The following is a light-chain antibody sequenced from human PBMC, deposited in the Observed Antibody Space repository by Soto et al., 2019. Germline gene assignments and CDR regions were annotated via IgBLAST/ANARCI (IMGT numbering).Light chain of an antibody. CDR2: DAS. V-gene: IGKV3-11*01. J-gene: IGKJ4*01. CDR1: QSVGDY. Sequence: EIVLTQSPATLSLSPGERATLSCRASQSVGDYLGWYQQKPGQAPRLLIYDASQRATGVPARFSASGSGTDFTLTISSLEPDDFAIYYCQQREDWPRAFGGGTKVEF. CDR3: QQREDWPRA.